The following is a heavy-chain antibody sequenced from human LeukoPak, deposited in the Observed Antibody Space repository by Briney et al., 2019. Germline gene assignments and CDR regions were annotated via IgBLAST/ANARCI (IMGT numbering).Heavy chain of an antibody. Sequence: AGGSLRLSCAASGFTFSTHWMHWVRQAPGKGLVWVSQINSDGRSTTYADSVKGRFTISRDNAKNTLYLRMNSLRAEDTAVYYCARAGYYYDSSGYWPSGDYWGQGTLVTVSS. CDR3: ARAGYYYDSSGYWPSGDY. CDR2: INSDGRST. D-gene: IGHD3-22*01. J-gene: IGHJ4*02. CDR1: GFTFSTHW. V-gene: IGHV3-74*03.